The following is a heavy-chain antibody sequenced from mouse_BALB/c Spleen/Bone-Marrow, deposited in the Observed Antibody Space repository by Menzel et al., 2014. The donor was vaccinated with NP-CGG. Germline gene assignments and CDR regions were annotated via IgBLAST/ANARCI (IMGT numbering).Heavy chain of an antibody. CDR3: ARDYGFSFMIPR. CDR2: IDPANGNT. V-gene: IGHV14-3*02. CDR1: GFNIKDTY. J-gene: IGHJ3*01. Sequence: LHQAGAELVRPGACDRLACTASGFNIKDTYIHWVKQRPEQGLGWIGRIDPANGNTEYDPKFQGKATITADTSSNTAYLQLSSLTSDDTAVYYCARDYGFSFMIPRWAQGTLSL. D-gene: IGHD1-1*01.